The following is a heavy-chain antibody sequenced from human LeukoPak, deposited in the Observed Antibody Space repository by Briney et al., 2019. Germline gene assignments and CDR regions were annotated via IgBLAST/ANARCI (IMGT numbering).Heavy chain of an antibody. J-gene: IGHJ4*02. Sequence: ASVKVPCKASGYTFASYGIIWVRQAPGQGLEWMGWISAYNGNTNYAQKMLGRVTMTTDTTTSTAYTELRSLTSDDTAVYYCARGNGQWLSEYWGQGTLLIVSS. V-gene: IGHV1-18*01. D-gene: IGHD5-24*01. CDR1: GYTFASYG. CDR2: ISAYNGNT. CDR3: ARGNGQWLSEY.